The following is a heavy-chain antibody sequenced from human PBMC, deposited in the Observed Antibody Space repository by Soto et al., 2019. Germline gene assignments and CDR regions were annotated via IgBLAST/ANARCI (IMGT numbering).Heavy chain of an antibody. Sequence: PGGSLRLSCAASGFTFSSYGMHWVRQAPGKGLEWVAVISYDGSNKYYADSVKGRFTISRDNSKNTLYLQMNSLRAEDTAVYYCAKVEGPLGSSAGLSFDYWGQGTLVTVSS. J-gene: IGHJ4*02. V-gene: IGHV3-30*18. CDR1: GFTFSSYG. D-gene: IGHD6-6*01. CDR2: ISYDGSNK. CDR3: AKVEGPLGSSAGLSFDY.